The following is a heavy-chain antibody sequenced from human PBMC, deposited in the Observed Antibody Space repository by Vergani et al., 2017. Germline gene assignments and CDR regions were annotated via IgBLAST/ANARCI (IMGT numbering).Heavy chain of an antibody. CDR3: ARIRAVAGTLDYYYGMDV. Sequence: QVQLVQSGAEVKKPGSSVKVSCKASGYTFTSYDINWVRQATGQGLEWMGWMNPNSGNTGYAQKFQGRVTMTRNTSISTAYMELSSLRSEDTAVYYCARIRAVAGTLDYYYGMDVWGQGTTVTVSS. CDR2: MNPNSGNT. D-gene: IGHD6-19*01. V-gene: IGHV1-8*02. CDR1: GYTFTSYD. J-gene: IGHJ6*02.